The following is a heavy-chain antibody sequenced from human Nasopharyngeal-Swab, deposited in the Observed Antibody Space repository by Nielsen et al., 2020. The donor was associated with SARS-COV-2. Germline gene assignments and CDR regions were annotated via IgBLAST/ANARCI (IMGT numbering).Heavy chain of an antibody. V-gene: IGHV1-69*13. J-gene: IGHJ5*02. D-gene: IGHD3-10*01. CDR2: IIPIFGTA. CDR1: GGTFSSYA. CDR3: ARDALWFGELLSQGGWFDP. Sequence: SVKVSCKASGGTFSSYAISWVRQAPGQGLEWMGGIIPIFGTANYAQKFQGRVTITADESTSTAYMELSSLRSEDTAVYYCARDALWFGELLSQGGWFDPWGRGTLVTVSS.